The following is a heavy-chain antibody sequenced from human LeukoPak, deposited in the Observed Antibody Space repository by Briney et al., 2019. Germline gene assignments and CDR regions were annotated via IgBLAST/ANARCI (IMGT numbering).Heavy chain of an antibody. V-gene: IGHV3-30-3*02. Sequence: GGSLRLSCAASGFTFSSYAMHWVRQAPGKGLEWVAVISYDGSNKYYADSVKGRFTISRDNSKNTLYLQMNSLRAEDTAVYYCAKDSGTTVTSADYWGQGTLVTVSS. CDR3: AKDSGTTVTSADY. J-gene: IGHJ4*02. D-gene: IGHD4-17*01. CDR2: ISYDGSNK. CDR1: GFTFSSYA.